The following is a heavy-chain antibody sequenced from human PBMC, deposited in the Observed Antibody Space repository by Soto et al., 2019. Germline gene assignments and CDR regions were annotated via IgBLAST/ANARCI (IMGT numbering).Heavy chain of an antibody. CDR3: ARQSPTPGYYYFSYGMDV. CDR1: GYIFTLYW. V-gene: IGHV5-51*01. D-gene: IGHD4-17*01. Sequence: AGESLKISCKASGYIFTLYWIGWVRQMPGKGLEWMGIIYPGDSDTRYSPSFQGQVTISADKSISTASLQWSSLKASDTAVYYCARQSPTPGYYYFSYGMDVWGQGTTVTAP. CDR2: IYPGDSDT. J-gene: IGHJ6*02.